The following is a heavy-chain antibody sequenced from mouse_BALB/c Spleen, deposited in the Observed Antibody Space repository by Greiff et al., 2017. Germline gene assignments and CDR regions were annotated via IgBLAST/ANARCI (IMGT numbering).Heavy chain of an antibody. J-gene: IGHJ2*01. Sequence: EVKVEESGGGLVQPGGSLRLSCATSGFTFTDYYMSWVRQPPGKALEWLGFIRNKANGYTTEYSASVKGRFTISRDNSQSILYLQMNTLRAEDSATYYCARVYYYGSFDYWGQGTTLTVSS. CDR1: GFTFTDYY. CDR3: ARVYYYGSFDY. CDR2: IRNKANGYTT. V-gene: IGHV7-3*02. D-gene: IGHD1-1*01.